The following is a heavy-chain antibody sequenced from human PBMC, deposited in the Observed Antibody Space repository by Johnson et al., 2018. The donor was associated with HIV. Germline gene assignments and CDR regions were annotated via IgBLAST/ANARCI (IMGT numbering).Heavy chain of an antibody. J-gene: IGHJ3*02. CDR3: ARKADAIDI. Sequence: VQLVESGGGVVQPGGSLRLSCAASGFTFSSYGMHWVRQAPGKGLEWVAFIRYDGSNKYYADSVKARFTISRDNSKNTLYLQMNSLRAGDTAVYYCARKADAIDIWGQGTMVTVSS. V-gene: IGHV3-30*02. CDR1: GFTFSSYG. CDR2: IRYDGSNK.